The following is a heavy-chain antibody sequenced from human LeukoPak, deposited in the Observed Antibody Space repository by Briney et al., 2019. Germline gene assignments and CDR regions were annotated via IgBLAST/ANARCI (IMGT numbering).Heavy chain of an antibody. J-gene: IGHJ6*02. CDR1: GYSFTSYW. V-gene: IGHV5-51*01. D-gene: IGHD2-21*02. CDR2: IYPGDSDT. CDR3: ARQSVVTASGALGYYYGMDV. Sequence: GESLKISCKGSGYSFTSYWIGWVRHMPGKGLEWMGIIYPGDSDTRYSPSFQGQVTISADKSISTAYLQWSSLKASDTAVYYCARQSVVTASGALGYYYGMDVWGQGTTVTVSS.